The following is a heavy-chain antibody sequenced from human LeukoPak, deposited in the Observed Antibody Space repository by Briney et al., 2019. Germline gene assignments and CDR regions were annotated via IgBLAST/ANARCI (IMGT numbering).Heavy chain of an antibody. Sequence: GGSLTLSCLASGFPFTSHAMNWVRQAAGKGLEWVPSISGSGDITYYADSVKGRFTVSRDNSKNTLDLEMNSLRAEDTAVYYCAKDPRGSGWLDYWGQGTLVTVSS. V-gene: IGHV3-23*01. CDR1: GFPFTSHA. J-gene: IGHJ4*02. CDR3: AKDPRGSGWLDY. CDR2: ISGSGDIT. D-gene: IGHD6-19*01.